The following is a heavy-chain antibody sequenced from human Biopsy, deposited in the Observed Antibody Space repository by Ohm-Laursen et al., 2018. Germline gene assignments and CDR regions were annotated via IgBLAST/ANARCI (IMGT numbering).Heavy chain of an antibody. V-gene: IGHV4-39*07. CDR1: GGSVSSNVAY. Sequence: SQTPSLTCTVSGGSVSSNVAYWAWIRQPPGKGLESIGSIFYSGITYYNPSLKSRVTISKDTSKNQFSLQVNSVTAADTAVYYCARTPRDSFWSGSYKRGLWFDPWGQGTLVIVSS. CDR2: IFYSGIT. CDR3: ARTPRDSFWSGSYKRGLWFDP. D-gene: IGHD3-3*01. J-gene: IGHJ5*02.